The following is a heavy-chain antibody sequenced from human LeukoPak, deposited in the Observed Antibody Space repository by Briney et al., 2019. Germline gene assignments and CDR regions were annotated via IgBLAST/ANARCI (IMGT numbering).Heavy chain of an antibody. J-gene: IGHJ4*02. CDR2: IIPIFGTA. D-gene: IGHD5-18*01. CDR1: GGTFSSYA. CDR3: AGTEGGYSYSLSFDY. V-gene: IGHV1-69*05. Sequence: ASVKVSCKASGGTFSSYAISWVRQAPGQGLEWMGGIIPIFGTANYAQKFQGRVTITTDESTSTAYMELSSLRSEDTAVYYCAGTEGGYSYSLSFDYWGQGTLVTVSS.